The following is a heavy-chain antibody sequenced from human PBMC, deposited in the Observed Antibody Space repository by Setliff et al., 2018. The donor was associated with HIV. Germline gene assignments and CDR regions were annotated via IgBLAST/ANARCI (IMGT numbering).Heavy chain of an antibody. V-gene: IGHV1-46*01. CDR2: INPSGGST. CDR1: GYTFTSYY. CDR3: ARGPWIQLWSSELDAFDI. D-gene: IGHD5-18*01. Sequence: ASVKVSCKASGYTFTSYYLHWVRQAPGQGLEWMGLINPSGGSTTYAQKSLGRVTLTRDTSSTVYMELSSLRSEDTAVYYCARGPWIQLWSSELDAFDIWGQGTMVTVSS. J-gene: IGHJ3*02.